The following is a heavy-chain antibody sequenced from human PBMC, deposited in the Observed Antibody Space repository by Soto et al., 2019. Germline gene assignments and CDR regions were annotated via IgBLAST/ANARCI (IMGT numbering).Heavy chain of an antibody. CDR1: GGSISSSNW. Sequence: PSETLSLTCAVSGGSISSSNWWSWVRQPPGKGLEWIGEIYHSGSTNYNPSLKSRVTISVDKSKNQFSLKLSSVTAADTAVYYCARALAAAGRGFYYFDYWGQGTRVTVSS. J-gene: IGHJ4*02. CDR3: ARALAAAGRGFYYFDY. CDR2: IYHSGST. D-gene: IGHD6-13*01. V-gene: IGHV4-4*02.